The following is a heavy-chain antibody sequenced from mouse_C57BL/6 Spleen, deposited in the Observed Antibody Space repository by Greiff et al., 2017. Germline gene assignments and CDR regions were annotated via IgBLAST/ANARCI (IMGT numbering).Heavy chain of an antibody. V-gene: IGHV1-26*01. CDR1: GYTFTDYY. J-gene: IGHJ3*01. D-gene: IGHD2-3*01. CDR2: INPNNGGT. CDR3: VCDGYYPFAY. Sequence: VQLQQSGPELVKPGASVKISCKASGYTFTDYYMNWVKQSHGKSLEWIGDINPNNGGTSYNQKFKGKATLTVDKSSSTAYMELRSLTSEDSAVYYCVCDGYYPFAYWGQGTLVTVSA.